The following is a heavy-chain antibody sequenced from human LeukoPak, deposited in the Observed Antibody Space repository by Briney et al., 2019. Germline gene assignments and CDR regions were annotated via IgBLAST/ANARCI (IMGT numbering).Heavy chain of an antibody. CDR3: AREEAPVGGSSFDY. CDR2: ISSGGVNT. J-gene: IGHJ4*02. CDR1: GFTFSTYD. Sequence: GGSLRLSCEASGFTFSTYDMHWVRQAPGKGLEHVSSISSGGVNTDYADSVRGRFTISRDNSKNTLYLHMGSLRAEDMAVYYCAREEAPVGGSSFDYWGQGTLVTVSS. D-gene: IGHD1-26*01. V-gene: IGHV3-64*02.